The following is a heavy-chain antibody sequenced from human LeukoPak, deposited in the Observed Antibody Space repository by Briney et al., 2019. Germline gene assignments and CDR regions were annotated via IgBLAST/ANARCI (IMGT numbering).Heavy chain of an antibody. CDR1: GFTFSSYG. J-gene: IGHJ4*02. CDR3: ASTGSYYDILTGYYEFDY. Sequence: GGSLRLSCAASGFTFSSYGMHWVRQAPGKGLEWVAYIQYDGSNQQYADSVKGRFSISRDRSKNIPYLQMNSLRAEDTAVYYCASTGSYYDILTGYYEFDYWGQGTLVTVSS. D-gene: IGHD3-9*01. V-gene: IGHV3-30*02. CDR2: IQYDGSNQ.